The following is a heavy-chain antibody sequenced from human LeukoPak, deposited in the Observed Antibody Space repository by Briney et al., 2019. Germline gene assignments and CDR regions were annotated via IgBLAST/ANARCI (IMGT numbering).Heavy chain of an antibody. J-gene: IGHJ6*02. CDR1: GYTFTSYD. Sequence: GASVKVSCKASGYTFTSYDFNWLRQATGQGPEWMGWMNPNSGATGYAQKFQGRVTMTRDTSTSTVYMELSSLRSEDTAVYYCARSLYCSSTSCSPLQYGMDVWGQGTTVTVSS. V-gene: IGHV1-8*01. D-gene: IGHD2-2*01. CDR3: ARSLYCSSTSCSPLQYGMDV. CDR2: MNPNSGAT.